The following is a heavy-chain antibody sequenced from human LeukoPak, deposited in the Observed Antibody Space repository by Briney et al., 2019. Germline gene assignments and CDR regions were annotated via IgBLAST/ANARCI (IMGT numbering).Heavy chain of an antibody. J-gene: IGHJ4*02. Sequence: GGSLTLSCVASGYTFRFCHMNWLRNAPGKGLELLSRITFSASEIYYADSVKRRFAISRDNSKSQVYLQMNSPGADDTTVYHCAKDRVFSSVPRDFDYWRQGTLVTVSS. CDR3: AKDRVFSSVPRDFDY. CDR1: GYTFRFCH. V-gene: IGHV3-23*01. CDR2: ITFSASEI. D-gene: IGHD3-10*01.